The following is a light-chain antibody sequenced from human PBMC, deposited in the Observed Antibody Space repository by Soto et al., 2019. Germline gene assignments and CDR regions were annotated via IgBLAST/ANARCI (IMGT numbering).Light chain of an antibody. CDR1: QSVSSSY. CDR3: QRYGSSLFT. J-gene: IGKJ3*01. Sequence: EIVLTQSPDTLSLSLGERATLTCRASQSVSSSYLAWYQQKPGQAPRLLIYGASSRATGIPDRFNGSGSGTDFTLTISRLEPEDFAVYYCQRYGSSLFTFGPGTKVDIK. CDR2: GAS. V-gene: IGKV3-20*01.